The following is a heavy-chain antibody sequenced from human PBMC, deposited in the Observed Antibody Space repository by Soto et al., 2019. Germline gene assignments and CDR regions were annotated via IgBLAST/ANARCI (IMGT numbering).Heavy chain of an antibody. CDR3: AVAMVREILIFESSGMHV. Sequence: QVHLVQSGAEVKKPGSSVKVSCKTSGGSCNNYAVSWLRQAPVQGLEWMGVTIPNFDTPNYAQKFQDRVTITAEESTSTVYMELRSLRSNDTAVYYCAVAMVREILIFESSGMHVLGQGTTVIVSS. CDR2: TIPNFDTP. CDR1: GGSCNNYA. D-gene: IGHD3-10*01. V-gene: IGHV1-69*01. J-gene: IGHJ6*02.